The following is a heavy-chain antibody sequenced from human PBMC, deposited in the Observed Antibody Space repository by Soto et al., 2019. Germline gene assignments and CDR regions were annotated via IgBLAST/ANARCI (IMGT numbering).Heavy chain of an antibody. CDR2: INHSGST. V-gene: IGHV4-34*01. CDR3: ARGEPYYYGSGSYQNYYYYMDV. CDR1: GGSFSGYY. Sequence: SQTLSLPCAVYGGSFSGYYWSWIRQPPGKGLEWIGEINHSGSTNYNPSLKSRVTISVDTSKNQFSLKLSSVTAADTAVYYCARGEPYYYGSGSYQNYYYYMDVWGKGTTVTVSS. J-gene: IGHJ6*03. D-gene: IGHD3-10*01.